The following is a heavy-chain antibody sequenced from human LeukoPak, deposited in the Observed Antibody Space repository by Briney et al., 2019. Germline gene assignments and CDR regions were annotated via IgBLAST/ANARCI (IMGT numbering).Heavy chain of an antibody. Sequence: RTGGSLRLSCAASGFTFRSYAMSWVRQAPGKGLERVSEISVSGDGTYYADSVKGRFAISRDNSKNTLYLQMNSLRAEDTAVYYCAQKRAGNNPLDYWGQGTLVTVSS. V-gene: IGHV3-23*01. CDR2: ISVSGDGT. J-gene: IGHJ4*02. CDR1: GFTFRSYA. CDR3: AQKRAGNNPLDY.